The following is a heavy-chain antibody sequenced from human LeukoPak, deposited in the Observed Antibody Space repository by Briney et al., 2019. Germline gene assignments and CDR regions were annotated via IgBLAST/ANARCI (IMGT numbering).Heavy chain of an antibody. CDR3: AKDIVSGYDPSAFDY. CDR1: GFTFSSYA. J-gene: IGHJ4*02. D-gene: IGHD5-12*01. CDR2: ISGSGGST. Sequence: PGGSLRLSCAASGFTFSSYAMSWVRQAPGKGLEWVSAISGSGGSTYYADSVKGRFTISRDNSKNTLYLQMNSLRAEDTAVYYCAKDIVSGYDPSAFDYWRQGILVTVSS. V-gene: IGHV3-23*01.